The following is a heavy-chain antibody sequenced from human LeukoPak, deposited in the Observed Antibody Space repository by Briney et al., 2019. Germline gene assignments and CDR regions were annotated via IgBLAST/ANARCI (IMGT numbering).Heavy chain of an antibody. J-gene: IGHJ3*02. CDR1: GFTFSISW. V-gene: IGHV3-74*01. Sequence: GGSLRLSCAASGFTFSISWMHWVRQAPGKGLAWVSHINSDGRSTDYADSVRGRFTVSRDNAKNTLYLQMNSLRAEDTAVYYCARDQNWGSPGGAFDIWGQGTMVTVSS. CDR2: INSDGRST. D-gene: IGHD7-27*01. CDR3: ARDQNWGSPGGAFDI.